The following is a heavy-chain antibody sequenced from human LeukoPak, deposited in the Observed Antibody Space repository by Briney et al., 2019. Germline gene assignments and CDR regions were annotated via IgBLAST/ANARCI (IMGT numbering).Heavy chain of an antibody. D-gene: IGHD1-26*01. CDR1: GGSISSSSYY. Sequence: SETLSLTCTVSGGSISSSSYYWGWIRQPPGKGLDGIGRIYYSGTTYYNPSPKSRVTISVDTPKNQSSLKLSAVTAAATAVYYCARRVGPNYYYYYMDVCGKGSTVTVYS. V-gene: IGHV4-39*01. CDR3: ARRVGPNYYYYYMDV. CDR2: IYYSGTT. J-gene: IGHJ6*03.